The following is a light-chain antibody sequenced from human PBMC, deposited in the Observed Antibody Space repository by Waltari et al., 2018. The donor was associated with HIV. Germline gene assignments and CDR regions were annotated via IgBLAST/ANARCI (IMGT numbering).Light chain of an antibody. V-gene: IGLV1-44*01. CDR2: GNN. Sequence: QSVLTQPPSPSGTPGQRVTISCSGCSSNIGSNTINWYQHLPGTAPKLLIYGNNHRPSGVPDRFSGSKSGTSASLAISGLQSEDEADYYCAAWDDSLNGLWVFGGGTKLTVL. J-gene: IGLJ3*02. CDR3: AAWDDSLNGLWV. CDR1: SSNIGSNT.